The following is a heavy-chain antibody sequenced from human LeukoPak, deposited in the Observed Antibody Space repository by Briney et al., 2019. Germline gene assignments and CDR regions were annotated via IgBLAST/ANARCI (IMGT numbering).Heavy chain of an antibody. D-gene: IGHD5-12*01. Sequence: GGSLRLSCAASGFTFSSYSMNWVRQAPGKGLEWVSGISDVGGITYHADSVKGRFTISRDNSKNTLYLQMNSLRAEDTAIYYCAKRTRGGNEGRAFDDWGQGTQVTVSS. V-gene: IGHV3-23*01. J-gene: IGHJ4*02. CDR3: AKRTRGGNEGRAFDD. CDR2: ISDVGGIT. CDR1: GFTFSSYS.